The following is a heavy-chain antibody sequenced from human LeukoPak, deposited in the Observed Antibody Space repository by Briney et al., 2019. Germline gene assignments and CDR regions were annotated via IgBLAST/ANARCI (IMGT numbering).Heavy chain of an antibody. CDR3: ARHPYSGSYHFDY. J-gene: IGHJ4*02. CDR1: GYTFTSYA. V-gene: IGHV1-2*02. Sequence: ASVRVSCKASGYTFTSYAIHWVRQAPGQGLEWMGWITPSGGTNYPQKFQGRVTMTRDTSISTAYMELSRLTSDDTAVYYCARHPYSGSYHFDYWGQGTLVTVSS. CDR2: ITPSGGT. D-gene: IGHD1-26*01.